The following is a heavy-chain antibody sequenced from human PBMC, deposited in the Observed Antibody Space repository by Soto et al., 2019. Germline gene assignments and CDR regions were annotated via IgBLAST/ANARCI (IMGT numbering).Heavy chain of an antibody. CDR3: ARAHSSSFPYYYMDV. V-gene: IGHV1-8*01. CDR2: MNPNSGNT. CDR1: GYTFTSYD. D-gene: IGHD6-6*01. Sequence: ASVKVSCKASGYTFTSYDINWVRQATGQGLEWMGWMNPNSGNTGYAQKFQGRVTMTRNTSISTAYMELSSLRSEDTAVYYCARAHSSSFPYYYMDVWGKGTTVTVSS. J-gene: IGHJ6*03.